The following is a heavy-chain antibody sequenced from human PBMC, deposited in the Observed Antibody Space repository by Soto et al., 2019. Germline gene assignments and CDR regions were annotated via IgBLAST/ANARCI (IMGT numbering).Heavy chain of an antibody. D-gene: IGHD4-17*01. Sequence: GGSLRLSCAASVFTFSSYAMSLVRQAPGKGLEWVSAISGSGGSTYYADSVKGRFTISRDNSKNTLYLQMNSLRAEDTAVYYCAKGFNGDYEYWGQGTMVTVSS. CDR2: ISGSGGST. CDR1: VFTFSSYA. J-gene: IGHJ4*02. CDR3: AKGFNGDYEY. V-gene: IGHV3-23*01.